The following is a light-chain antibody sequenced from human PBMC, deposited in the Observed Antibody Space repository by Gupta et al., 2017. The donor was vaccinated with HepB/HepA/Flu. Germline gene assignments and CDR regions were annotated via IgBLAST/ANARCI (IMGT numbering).Light chain of an antibody. CDR2: SNN. J-gene: IGLJ3*02. Sequence: SVLTPPLPASGTPRHRVTIACSGSSSNIGSSTVNWYQQLPGTAPKLLIYSNNQRPSGVPDRFSGSKSGTSASLAISGLQSEDEADYYCAAWDDSLNGFWVFGGGTKLTVL. CDR3: AAWDDSLNGFWV. V-gene: IGLV1-44*01. CDR1: SSNIGSST.